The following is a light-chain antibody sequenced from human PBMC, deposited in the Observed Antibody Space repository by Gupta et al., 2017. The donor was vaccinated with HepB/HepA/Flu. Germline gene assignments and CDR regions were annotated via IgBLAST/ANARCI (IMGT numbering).Light chain of an antibody. J-gene: IGLJ2*01. V-gene: IGLV1-40*01. CDR1: SSNIGAACD. CDR2: GDS. CDR3: RSYDGSLSGV. Sequence: QSVLTQPPSLSREPRQTVTISCTGSSSNIGAACDVHWYQQLPGTAPKLLSYGDSKRPSGIPDRFSGSKSGTTASLAITGLQAEEEADYDCRSYDGSLSGVCGGGTKLTV.